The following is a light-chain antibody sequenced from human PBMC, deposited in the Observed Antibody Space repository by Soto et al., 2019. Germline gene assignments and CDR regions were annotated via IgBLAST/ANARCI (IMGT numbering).Light chain of an antibody. Sequence: DIQMTQSPSSLSASVGDRVTITCRASQTISTYLSWYQHQPGRAPRLLISRASILESGVPSRFSGSGSGTEFTLTVSGLQPEDFATYYCQQANSYPITFGQGTRLEIK. J-gene: IGKJ5*01. V-gene: IGKV1-17*01. CDR3: QQANSYPIT. CDR1: QTISTY. CDR2: RAS.